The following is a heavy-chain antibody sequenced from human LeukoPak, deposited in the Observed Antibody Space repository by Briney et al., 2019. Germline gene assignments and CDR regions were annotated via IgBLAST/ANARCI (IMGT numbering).Heavy chain of an antibody. CDR3: ARGLTGQQLVPVYPDY. J-gene: IGHJ4*02. V-gene: IGHV3-30*03. CDR2: ISYDGSNK. D-gene: IGHD6-13*01. Sequence: GGSLRLSCAASGFTFSSYGMHWVRQAPGKGLEWVAVISYDGSNKYYADSVKGRFTISRDNSKNTLYLQMNSLRAEDTAVYYCARGLTGQQLVPVYPDYWGQGTLVTVSS. CDR1: GFTFSSYG.